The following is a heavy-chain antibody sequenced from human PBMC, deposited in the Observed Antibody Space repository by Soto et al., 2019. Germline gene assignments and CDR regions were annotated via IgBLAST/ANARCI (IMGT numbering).Heavy chain of an antibody. D-gene: IGHD3-10*01. Sequence: QVQLVQSGAEMKEPGDSVRVSCEASGYTFTSYYIHWVRQAPGQGIEWMGWINPKFGDTTYAQDFQGRVSMTRDMSISTVYMELSRLTSDDTAIYYCARNMDYYYGPGSGNGHGFWGQGTTVTVFS. J-gene: IGHJ6*02. CDR3: ARNMDYYYGPGSGNGHGF. V-gene: IGHV1-2*02. CDR2: INPKFGDT. CDR1: GYTFTSYY.